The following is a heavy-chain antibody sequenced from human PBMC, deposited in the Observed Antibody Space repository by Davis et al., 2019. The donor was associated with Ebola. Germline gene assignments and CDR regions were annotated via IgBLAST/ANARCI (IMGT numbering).Heavy chain of an antibody. V-gene: IGHV4-34*01. CDR2: INHSGST. D-gene: IGHD3-3*01. CDR1: GGSIRTHY. J-gene: IGHJ6*02. Sequence: SETLSLTCTVSGGSIRTHYWSWIRQPPGKGLEWIGEINHSGSTNYNPSLKSRVTISVDTSKNQFSLKLSSVTAADTAVYYCARAPPNYDFWSGYYYYYGMDVWGQGTTVTVSS. CDR3: ARAPPNYDFWSGYYYYYGMDV.